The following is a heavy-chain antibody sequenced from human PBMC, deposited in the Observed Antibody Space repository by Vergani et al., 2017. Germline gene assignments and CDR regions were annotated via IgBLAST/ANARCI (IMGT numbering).Heavy chain of an antibody. J-gene: IGHJ6*02. CDR2: INYSGST. Sequence: QVQLQESGTGLVKPSETLSLTCTVSGGSISSYYWSWIRQPPGKGLEWIGYINYSGSTNYNPSLKSRVTISVDTSKNQFSLKLRSVTAADTAVYYCARGGEYDLWGKPYHGMDVGGQGTTVTVSS. D-gene: IGHD3-3*01. V-gene: IGHV4-59*01. CDR1: GGSISSYY. CDR3: ARGGEYDLWGKPYHGMDV.